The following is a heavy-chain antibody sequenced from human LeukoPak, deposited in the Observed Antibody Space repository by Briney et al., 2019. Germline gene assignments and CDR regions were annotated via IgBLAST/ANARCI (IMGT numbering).Heavy chain of an antibody. CDR3: VSTDCGGPSCVSIDY. D-gene: IGHD2-21*01. CDR2: IFHVGFP. V-gene: IGHV4-39*02. J-gene: IGHJ4*02. Sequence: SETVSLTCTVSGGSITSDSHFWGWIRQPPGKGLEWIGTIFHVGFPYYNPSLKSRVIMSVDTSKNLFSLNLSSVTAADTAVYYCVSTDCGGPSCVSIDYWGQGALVTVSS. CDR1: GGSITSDSHF.